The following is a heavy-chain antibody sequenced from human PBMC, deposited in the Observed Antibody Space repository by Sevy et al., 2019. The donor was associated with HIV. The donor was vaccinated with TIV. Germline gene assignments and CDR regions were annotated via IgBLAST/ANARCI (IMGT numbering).Heavy chain of an antibody. D-gene: IGHD2-15*01. CDR1: GYTLSELS. Sequence: ASVRVSCKVSGYTLSELSMHWVRQAPGKGLEWMGSIDPKHGETIYAQTLQGRVTMTEDTSTGTAYMELNSLTSEDTATYYCATVGLGYYSGASYYPGDWFDPWGQRTLVTVSS. V-gene: IGHV1-24*01. J-gene: IGHJ5*02. CDR3: ATVGLGYYSGASYYPGDWFDP. CDR2: IDPKHGET.